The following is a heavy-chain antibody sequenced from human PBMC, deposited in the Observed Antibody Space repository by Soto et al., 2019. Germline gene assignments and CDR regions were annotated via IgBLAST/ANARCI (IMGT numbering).Heavy chain of an antibody. CDR3: AKVVYGSGSYRYYFDY. CDR1: GFTFSSYA. J-gene: IGHJ4*02. CDR2: ISGSGGST. V-gene: IGHV3-23*01. Sequence: EVQLLESGGGLVQPGGSLRLSCAASGFTFSSYAMSWVRQAPGKGLEWVSAISGSGGSTYYADSVKGRFTISRDNSKNTLYMQMKSLRAADTAVYYCAKVVYGSGSYRYYFDYWGQGTLVTVSS. D-gene: IGHD3-10*01.